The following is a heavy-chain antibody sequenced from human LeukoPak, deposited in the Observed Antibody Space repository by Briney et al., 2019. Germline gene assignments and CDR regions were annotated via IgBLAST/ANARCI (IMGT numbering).Heavy chain of an antibody. Sequence: GESLKISCKASGFSFTFTKNWIGWVRQVPGKGPEWMGIIYPVDSDIRYNPSFQGQVTISVDKSISTTYLQWSSLKASDTAIYYGARHLATVTASRQYYYYGMDVWGQGTTVTVSS. CDR1: GFSFTFTKNW. J-gene: IGHJ6*02. D-gene: IGHD4-17*01. CDR2: IYPVDSDI. CDR3: ARHLATVTASRQYYYYGMDV. V-gene: IGHV5-51*01.